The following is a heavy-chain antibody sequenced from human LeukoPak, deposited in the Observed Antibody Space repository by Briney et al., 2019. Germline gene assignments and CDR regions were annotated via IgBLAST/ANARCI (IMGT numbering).Heavy chain of an antibody. CDR3: ARDRPGGSSLDY. Sequence: SETLSLTCTVSGGSISGDYWSWLRQSPGKGLGWIAYIHSSGSTSYNPALKSRVTISVDTSKNEFSLKLTSVNAADTAVYYCARDRPGGSSLDYWGQGTLVTVSS. V-gene: IGHV4-59*01. J-gene: IGHJ4*02. D-gene: IGHD6-13*01. CDR2: IHSSGST. CDR1: GGSISGDY.